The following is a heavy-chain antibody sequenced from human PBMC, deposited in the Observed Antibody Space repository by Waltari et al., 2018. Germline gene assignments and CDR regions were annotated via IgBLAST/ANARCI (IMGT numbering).Heavy chain of an antibody. V-gene: IGHV3-33*01. J-gene: IGHJ4*02. CDR3: ASGLGYMDY. D-gene: IGHD1-1*01. CDR2: IWYDGSNK. CDR1: GFTLSSYG. Sequence: QVQLVESGVGVVQPGRSLRLSCAASGFTLSSYGMHWVRQSPGKGLEWVAVIWYDGSNKYYADSVKGRFTISRDNSKNTLYLQMNSLRAEDTAVYYYASGLGYMDYWGQGTLVTVSS.